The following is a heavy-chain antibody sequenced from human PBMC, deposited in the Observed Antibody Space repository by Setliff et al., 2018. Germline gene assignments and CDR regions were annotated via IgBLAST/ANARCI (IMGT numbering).Heavy chain of an antibody. CDR1: GYTLTNYY. Sequence: VASVKVSCKASGYTLTNYYMHWVRQAPGQRLEWMGIINPSGGLTRYAQKFQGRVTMTRDTSTSTVYMEVSSLRSEDTAVYYCARGDYGDYVALVDVWGKGTTVTVSS. V-gene: IGHV1-46*01. CDR3: ARGDYGDYVALVDV. D-gene: IGHD4-17*01. J-gene: IGHJ6*04. CDR2: INPSGGLT.